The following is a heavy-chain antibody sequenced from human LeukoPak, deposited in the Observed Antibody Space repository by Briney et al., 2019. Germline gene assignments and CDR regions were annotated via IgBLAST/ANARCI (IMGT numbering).Heavy chain of an antibody. CDR1: GGSISSSSYY. D-gene: IGHD3-10*01. CDR3: ARHRSGSYLRVNWFDP. CDR2: VYYSGST. Sequence: PSETLSLTCTVSGGSISSSSYYWGWIRQPPGKGLEWIGSVYYSGSTYYNPSLKSRVTISVDTSKNQFSLKLSSVTAADTAVYYCARHRSGSYLRVNWFDPWGQGTLVTVSS. V-gene: IGHV4-39*07. J-gene: IGHJ5*02.